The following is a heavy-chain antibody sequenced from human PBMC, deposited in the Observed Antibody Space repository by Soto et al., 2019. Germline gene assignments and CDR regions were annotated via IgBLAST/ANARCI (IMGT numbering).Heavy chain of an antibody. J-gene: IGHJ4*02. D-gene: IGHD3-10*01. V-gene: IGHV3-48*02. CDR3: ARGGGFFDY. Sequence: EVQLVESGGGLVQPGGSLRLSCAASGFTFSSYVINWVRPAPGKGLEWVSYISISSSTRYYAASVRGRFTISRDNAKHSLYLPMNSLRDEDTAVYYCARGGGFFDYWGQGTLVTVSS. CDR2: ISISSSTR. CDR1: GFTFSSYV.